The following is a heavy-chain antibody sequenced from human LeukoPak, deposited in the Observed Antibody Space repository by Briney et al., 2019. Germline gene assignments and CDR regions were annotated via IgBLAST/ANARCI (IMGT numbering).Heavy chain of an antibody. J-gene: IGHJ4*02. V-gene: IGHV3-7*01. CDR3: AKWGPHCVGDYCPALDS. CDR2: INQDGSKK. D-gene: IGHD2-21*02. CDR1: RFTFSNYW. Sequence: GGSLRLSCVASRFTFSNYWMSWVRQAPGKGLEWVANINQDGSKKPYADSMKGRFTISRDNAKESLYLQLNSLRADDTAVYYCAKWGPHCVGDYCPALDSWGQGTLVTVSS.